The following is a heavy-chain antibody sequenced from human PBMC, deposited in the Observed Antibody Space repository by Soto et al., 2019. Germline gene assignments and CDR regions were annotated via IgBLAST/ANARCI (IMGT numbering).Heavy chain of an antibody. V-gene: IGHV1-69*01. CDR3: ATTPRWKYVYLFYGMDV. J-gene: IGHJ6*02. CDR2: IIPIFDAP. Sequence: QVQLLQSGAEVKRPGSSVKVSCKASGGTFSSYAINWVRQAPGQGLEWLGGIIPIFDAPSYAQKFQDRVTITADESTTTAYMEVRSLRSEDTAVYYCATTPRWKYVYLFYGMDVWGQGTTVTVSS. D-gene: IGHD3-16*01. CDR1: GGTFSSYA.